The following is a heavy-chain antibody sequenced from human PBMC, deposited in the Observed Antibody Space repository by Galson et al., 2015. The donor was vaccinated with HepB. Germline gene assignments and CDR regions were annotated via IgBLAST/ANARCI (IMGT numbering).Heavy chain of an antibody. CDR3: ARDRGYCSGGACYTLFDY. Sequence: LRLSCAASGFTFSSYWMSWVRQAPGKGLEWVANIKMDGSEKYYVDSVKGRFTISRDNAKDSLYLQMNSLRDEDTAVYYCARDRGYCSGGACYTLFDYWGQGTLVTVSS. D-gene: IGHD2-15*01. V-gene: IGHV3-7*01. CDR1: GFTFSSYW. CDR2: IKMDGSEK. J-gene: IGHJ4*02.